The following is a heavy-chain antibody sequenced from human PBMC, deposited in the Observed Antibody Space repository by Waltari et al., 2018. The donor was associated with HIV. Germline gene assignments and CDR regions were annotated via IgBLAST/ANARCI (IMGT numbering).Heavy chain of an antibody. CDR2: ISSSGSTI. CDR3: ARSGLYDTSGYYAPFGY. D-gene: IGHD3-22*01. CDR1: GFTFSNYE. Sequence: EVQLVESGGGLVQPGGSLRLPCAASGFTFSNYEMNWVRQAPGKGLEWISYISSSGSTIYYADSVKGRLTISRDNAKNSLYVQMNSLRAEDTAVYYCARSGLYDTSGYYAPFGYWGQGTLVTVSS. J-gene: IGHJ4*02. V-gene: IGHV3-48*03.